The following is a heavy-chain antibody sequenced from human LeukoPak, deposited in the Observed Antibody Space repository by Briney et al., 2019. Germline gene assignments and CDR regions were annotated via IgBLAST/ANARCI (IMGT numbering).Heavy chain of an antibody. D-gene: IGHD3-22*01. CDR1: GDSISSYY. CDR3: ARAGGYYYDSSGYPNDAFDM. V-gene: IGHV4-59*01. J-gene: IGHJ3*02. CDR2: IYYSGST. Sequence: SETLSLTCTVSGDSISSYYWSWLRQPPGKGLEWIGYIYYSGSTNYNPSLKSRVTISVDTSKNQFSLKLSSVTAADTAVYYCARAGGYYYDSSGYPNDAFDMWGQGTMVTVSS.